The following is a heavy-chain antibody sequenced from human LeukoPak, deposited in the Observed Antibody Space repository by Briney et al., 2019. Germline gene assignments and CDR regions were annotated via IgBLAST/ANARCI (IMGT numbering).Heavy chain of an antibody. V-gene: IGHV4-59*01. J-gene: IGHJ4*02. CDR3: AKGVAVASPYYFDY. CDR2: IYYSGST. Sequence: PSETLSLTCTVSGGSISSYYWSWIRQPPGKGLEWIGYIYYSGSTNYNPSLKSRVTISVDTSKNQFSLKLSSVTAADTAVYYCAKGVAVASPYYFDYWGQGTLVTVSS. CDR1: GGSISSYY. D-gene: IGHD6-19*01.